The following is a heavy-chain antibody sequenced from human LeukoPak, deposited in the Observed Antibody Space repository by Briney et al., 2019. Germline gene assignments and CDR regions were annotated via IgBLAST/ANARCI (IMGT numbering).Heavy chain of an antibody. D-gene: IGHD5-12*01. CDR2: IYYSGST. CDR3: ARQEYSGYDSANWFDP. CDR1: GVSISSGDYY. J-gene: IGHJ5*02. V-gene: IGHV4-30-4*01. Sequence: PSQTLSLTCTVSGVSISSGDYYWSRIRQPPGKGLEWIGYIYYSGSTYYNPSLKSRVTISVDTSKNQFSLKLSSVTAADTAVYYCARQEYSGYDSANWFDPWGQGTLVTVSS.